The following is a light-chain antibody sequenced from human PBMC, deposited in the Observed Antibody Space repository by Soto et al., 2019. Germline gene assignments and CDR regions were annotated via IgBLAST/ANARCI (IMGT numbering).Light chain of an antibody. CDR3: QQYDNVPWT. Sequence: DIQMTQSPSSLSASVGDRVTITCQATQDINHYINWYQQKPGKAPELLIFSAVNSKAGVTSRFSGSGSGTEYTLTITSVQPEDIATYFCQQYDNVPWTFGQGTRVEIK. V-gene: IGKV1-33*01. CDR2: SAV. J-gene: IGKJ1*01. CDR1: QDINHY.